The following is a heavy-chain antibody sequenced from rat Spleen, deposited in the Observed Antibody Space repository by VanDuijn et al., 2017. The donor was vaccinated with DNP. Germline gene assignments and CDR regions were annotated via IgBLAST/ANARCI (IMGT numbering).Heavy chain of an antibody. CDR3: ARWTYYFDY. J-gene: IGHJ2*01. Sequence: VQLQESGPGLVKPSQSLPLTCSVTGYSITGNYWGWIRKFPGNKMEWIGHISYNGCTTYNPSLKRRISITKDTSKNQFFLQLNSVTSEDTATYYCARWTYYFDYWGQGVMVTVSS. V-gene: IGHV3-1*01. CDR2: ISYNGCT. CDR1: GYSITGNY.